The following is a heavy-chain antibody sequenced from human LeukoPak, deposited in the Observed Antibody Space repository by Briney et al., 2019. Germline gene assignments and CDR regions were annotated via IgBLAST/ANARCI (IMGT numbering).Heavy chain of an antibody. CDR3: VKGDGSGSYYPSYYYYGMDV. CDR2: ISYDGSNK. Sequence: GGSLRLSCAASGFTFSSYGMHWVRQAPGKGLEWVAVISYDGSNKYYADSVKGRFTISRDNSKNTLYLQMSSLRPEDTAVYYCVKGDGSGSYYPSYYYYGMDVWGHGTTVTVSS. D-gene: IGHD3-10*01. J-gene: IGHJ6*02. CDR1: GFTFSSYG. V-gene: IGHV3-30*18.